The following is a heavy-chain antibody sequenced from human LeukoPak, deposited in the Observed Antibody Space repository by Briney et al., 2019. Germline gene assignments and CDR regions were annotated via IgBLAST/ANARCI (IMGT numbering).Heavy chain of an antibody. J-gene: IGHJ4*02. CDR3: ARATMRAGTIRY. CDR2: MNPNSGNT. CDR1: GSTFTSYD. Sequence: ASVKVSCKASGSTFTSYDINWVRQATGQGLEWMGWMNPNSGNTGYAQKFQGRVTMTRNTSISTAYMELSSLRSEDTAVYYCARATMRAGTIRYWGQGTLVTVSS. V-gene: IGHV1-8*01. D-gene: IGHD6-19*01.